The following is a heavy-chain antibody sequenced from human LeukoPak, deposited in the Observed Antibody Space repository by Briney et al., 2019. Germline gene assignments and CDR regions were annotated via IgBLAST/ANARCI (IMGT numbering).Heavy chain of an antibody. V-gene: IGHV3-23*01. Sequence: AGSLRLSCAASGFTFSSYAMSWVRQAPGKGLEWVSAISGSGGSTYYADSVKGRFTISRDNSKNTLYLQMNSLRAEDTAVYYCAKDLHIPYYYDSSGIPDYWGQGTLVTVSS. J-gene: IGHJ4*02. CDR2: ISGSGGST. CDR3: AKDLHIPYYYDSSGIPDY. D-gene: IGHD3-22*01. CDR1: GFTFSSYA.